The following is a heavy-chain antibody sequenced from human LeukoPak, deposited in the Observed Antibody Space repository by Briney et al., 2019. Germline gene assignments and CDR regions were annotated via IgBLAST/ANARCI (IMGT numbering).Heavy chain of an antibody. D-gene: IGHD5-24*01. Sequence: ASVKVSCKASGYTFTSYYMHWVRQAPGQGLEWMGIINPSGSSTSYAQKFQGRVTMTRDTSTSTVYMEQSSLRSEDTAVYYCARDPKDDYGDCWGQGTLVTVSS. CDR2: INPSGSST. V-gene: IGHV1-46*01. J-gene: IGHJ4*02. CDR3: ARDPKDDYGDC. CDR1: GYTFTSYY.